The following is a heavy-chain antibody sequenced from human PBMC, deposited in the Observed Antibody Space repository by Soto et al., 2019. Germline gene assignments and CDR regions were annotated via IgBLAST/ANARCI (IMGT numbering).Heavy chain of an antibody. CDR3: ARTYGSGSKNYFDY. V-gene: IGHV4-31*03. D-gene: IGHD3-10*01. CDR2: IYYSGST. J-gene: IGHJ4*02. CDR1: GGSISSGGYY. Sequence: SETLSLTCTVSGGSISSGGYYWSWIRQHPGKGLEWIGYIYYSGSTYYNPSLKSRVTISVDTSKNQFSLKLSSVTAADTAVYYCARTYGSGSKNYFDYWGQGTLVTVSS.